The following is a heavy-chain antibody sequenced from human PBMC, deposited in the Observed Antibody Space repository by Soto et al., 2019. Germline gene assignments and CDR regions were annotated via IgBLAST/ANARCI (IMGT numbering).Heavy chain of an antibody. Sequence: ASVKVSCKASGFTFTSSAVQWVRQARGQRLEWIGWIVVGSGNTNYAQKFQERVTITRDMSTSTAYMELSSLRSEDTDVYYCAEDILYYYASSGYDDYWGQGKLVTVS. D-gene: IGHD3-22*01. CDR3: AEDILYYYASSGYDDY. J-gene: IGHJ4*02. CDR2: IVVGSGNT. CDR1: GFTFTSSA. V-gene: IGHV1-58*01.